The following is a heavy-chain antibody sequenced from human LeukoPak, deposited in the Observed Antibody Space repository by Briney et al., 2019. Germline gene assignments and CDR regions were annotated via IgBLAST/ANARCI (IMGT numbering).Heavy chain of an antibody. CDR1: GGSISSSNW. Sequence: SETLSLTCAVSGGSISSSNWWSWVRQPPGKGLEWIGEIYHSGSTNYNPSLKSRVTISVDKSKNQFSLKLSSVTAADTAVYYCARDLGIAVAGTSGYYYMDVWGKGTTVTVSS. CDR3: ARDLGIAVAGTSGYYYMDV. D-gene: IGHD6-19*01. J-gene: IGHJ6*03. V-gene: IGHV4-4*02. CDR2: IYHSGST.